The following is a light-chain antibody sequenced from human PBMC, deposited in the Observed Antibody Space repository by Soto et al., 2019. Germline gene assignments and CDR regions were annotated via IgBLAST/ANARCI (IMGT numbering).Light chain of an antibody. CDR3: ASWDSSLSGRL. J-gene: IGLJ2*01. CDR2: ETN. CDR1: SSNIGNDY. V-gene: IGLV1-51*02. Sequence: QSALTQPPSVSAAPGQKVTISCSGSSSNIGNDYVSWYQQLPGTAPKLLIYETNKRPSGIPDRFSGSKSGTSATLDITGLQTGDEADYYCASWDSSLSGRLFGGGTKLTVL.